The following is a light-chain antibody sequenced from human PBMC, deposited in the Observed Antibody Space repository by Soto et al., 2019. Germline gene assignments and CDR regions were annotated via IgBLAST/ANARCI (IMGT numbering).Light chain of an antibody. CDR3: QQRSNWPLT. V-gene: IGKV3-11*01. J-gene: IGKJ4*01. Sequence: EIVLTQSPGTLSLSPGERATLSCRASQSMYIYLAWYQQKPGQAPRLLIYDASNRATGIPARFSGSGSGTDFTLTISSLEPEDFAVYYCQQRSNWPLTFGGGTTVEIK. CDR1: QSMYIY. CDR2: DAS.